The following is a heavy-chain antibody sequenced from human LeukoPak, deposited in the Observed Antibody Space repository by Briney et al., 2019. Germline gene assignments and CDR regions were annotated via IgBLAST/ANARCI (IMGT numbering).Heavy chain of an antibody. J-gene: IGHJ2*01. V-gene: IGHV3-9*01. Sequence: PGRSLRLSCAASRFTFDEYAMHWGRQAPGEGRGWVSGMSGNSGSIGYADSVKGPFTMSRDYAKNSMYLQMTSLRAEDTALSYCAAYYDSSGCAYWYVDLWGRGILVT. CDR2: MSGNSGSI. CDR1: RFTFDEYA. D-gene: IGHD3-22*01. CDR3: AAYYDSSGCAYWYVDL.